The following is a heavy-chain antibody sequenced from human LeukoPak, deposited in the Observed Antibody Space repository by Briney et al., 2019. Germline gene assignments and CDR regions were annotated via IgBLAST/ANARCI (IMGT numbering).Heavy chain of an antibody. CDR1: GFNFSSYW. Sequence: GGSLRLSCAASGFNFSSYWMHWVRQAPGRGLEWVSGFSGSGGTTYYADSVKGRFTISRDNSKNALYLQMNSLRVEDTAVYYCANGNRCTSPNCLGYYYFYMDVWGKGTTVTVSS. CDR2: FSGSGGTT. D-gene: IGHD2-8*01. CDR3: ANGNRCTSPNCLGYYYFYMDV. J-gene: IGHJ6*03. V-gene: IGHV3-23*01.